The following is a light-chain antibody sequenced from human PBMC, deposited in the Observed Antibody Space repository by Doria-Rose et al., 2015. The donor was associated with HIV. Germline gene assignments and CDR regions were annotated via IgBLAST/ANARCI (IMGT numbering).Light chain of an antibody. CDR3: QQTYSSPPWT. CDR1: QTVSTY. CDR2: DAS. V-gene: IGKV1-39*01. J-gene: IGKJ1*01. Sequence: DIQVTQSPSSLSASIGDRVTITCRASQTVSTYLNWFQQEPGKAPKLLIYDASRLQSGVPSRFSGSGSGTDFTLTISGLQPGDFATYYCQQTYSSPPWTFGQGTKVE.